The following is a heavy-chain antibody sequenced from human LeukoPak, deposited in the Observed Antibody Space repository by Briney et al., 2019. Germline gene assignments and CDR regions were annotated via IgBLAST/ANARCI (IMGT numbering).Heavy chain of an antibody. J-gene: IGHJ6*03. CDR1: GFTFSSYA. CDR2: ISGSGGST. CDR3: AKRNDFWSGPYYYYYMDV. Sequence: PGGSLRLSCAASGFTFSSYAMSWVRQAPGKGLEWVSAISGSGGSTYYADSVKGRFTISRDNSKNTLYLQVNSLRAEDTAVYYCAKRNDFWSGPYYYYYMDVWGKGTAVTVSS. D-gene: IGHD3-3*01. V-gene: IGHV3-23*01.